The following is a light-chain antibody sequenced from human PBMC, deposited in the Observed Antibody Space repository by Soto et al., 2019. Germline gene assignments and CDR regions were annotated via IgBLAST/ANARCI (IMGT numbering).Light chain of an antibody. Sequence: QSALTQPASVSGSPGQSITISCTGTSSDVGAYGYVSWYQQHPGKAPKLMIYEVSYRPSGVSNRFSGSKSGNAASLTISGLQAEDEADYYCSSYTTSSTLVFGGGTKLPVL. J-gene: IGLJ2*01. CDR1: SSDVGAYGY. V-gene: IGLV2-14*01. CDR2: EVS. CDR3: SSYTTSSTLV.